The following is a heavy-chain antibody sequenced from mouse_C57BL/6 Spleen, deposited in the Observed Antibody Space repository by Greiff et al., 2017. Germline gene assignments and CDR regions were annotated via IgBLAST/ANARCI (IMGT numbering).Heavy chain of an antibody. Sequence: QVHVKQSGPELVKPGASVKLSCKASGYTFTSYDINWVKQRPGQGLEWIGWIYPRDGSTKYNEKFKGKATLTVDTSSSTAYMELHSLTSEDSAVYFCARPWFAYWGQGTLVTVSA. CDR3: ARPWFAY. CDR2: IYPRDGST. V-gene: IGHV1-85*01. J-gene: IGHJ3*01. CDR1: GYTFTSYD.